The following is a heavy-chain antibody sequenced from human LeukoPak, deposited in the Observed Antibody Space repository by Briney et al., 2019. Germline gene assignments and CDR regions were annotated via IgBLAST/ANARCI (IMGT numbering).Heavy chain of an antibody. CDR1: GGSFSGYY. CDR2: INHSGST. D-gene: IGHD3-10*01. Sequence: SETLSLTCAVYGGSFSGYYWSWIRQPPGKGLEWIGEINHSGSTYYNPSLMSRVTISVDTSKSQFSLKLSSVTAADTAVYYCARLGGSGDTFDIWGQGTMVTVSS. CDR3: ARLGGSGDTFDI. V-gene: IGHV4-34*01. J-gene: IGHJ3*02.